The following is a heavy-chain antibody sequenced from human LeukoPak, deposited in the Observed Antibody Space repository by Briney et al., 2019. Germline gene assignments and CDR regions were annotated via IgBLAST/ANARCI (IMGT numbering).Heavy chain of an antibody. CDR1: GFTFSGYW. J-gene: IGHJ4*02. CDR2: ISSDGSST. CDR3: ARGRDSSAYPYFDY. V-gene: IGHV3-74*01. D-gene: IGHD3-22*01. Sequence: RGSLRLSCAASGFTFSGYWMNWVRQVPGKGLVWVSRISSDGSSTNYADSVKGRFTIPRDNAKNTLYLKMNSPRAEDTAVYYCARGRDSSAYPYFDYWGQGTLVTVSS.